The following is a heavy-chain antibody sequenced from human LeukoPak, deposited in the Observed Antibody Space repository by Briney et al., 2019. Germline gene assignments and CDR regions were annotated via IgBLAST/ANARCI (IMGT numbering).Heavy chain of an antibody. J-gene: IGHJ4*02. CDR1: GGSISSYY. V-gene: IGHV4-59*12. Sequence: SETLSLTCTVSGGSISSYYWSWIRQPPGKGLEWIGYIYYSGSTNYNPSLKSRVTISVDTSKNQFSLKLSSVTAADTAVYYCARDTVTTRRFDYWGQGTLVTVSS. CDR3: ARDTVTTRRFDY. D-gene: IGHD4-11*01. CDR2: IYYSGST.